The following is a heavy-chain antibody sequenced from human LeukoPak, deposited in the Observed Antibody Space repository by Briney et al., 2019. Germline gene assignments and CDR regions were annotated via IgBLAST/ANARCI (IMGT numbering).Heavy chain of an antibody. CDR1: GGSISGYS. CDR2: IYTSGSA. J-gene: IGHJ5*02. D-gene: IGHD1-26*01. CDR3: ARDASRGTYFSWFDP. Sequence: SDTLSLTCTVSGGSISGYSWSWIRQPAGKGLEWIGRIYTSGSAIYNPSLKSRVTMSVDTSKNQFSLKLSSVTAADTAVYYCARDASRGTYFSWFDPWGQGTLVTVSS. V-gene: IGHV4-4*07.